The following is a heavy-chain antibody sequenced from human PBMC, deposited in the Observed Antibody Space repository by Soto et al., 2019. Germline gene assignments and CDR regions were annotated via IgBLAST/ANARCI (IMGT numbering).Heavy chain of an antibody. CDR2: IYYSGST. Sequence: SETLSLTCTVSGGSISSGGYYWSWIRQHPGKGLEWIGYIYYSGSTYYNPSLKSRVIISVDTSKNQFSLKLSSVTAADTAVYYCARDSGYFGSGSPLDSWGQGTLVTVSS. J-gene: IGHJ4*02. CDR1: GGSISSGGYY. V-gene: IGHV4-31*03. CDR3: ARDSGYFGSGSPLDS. D-gene: IGHD3-10*01.